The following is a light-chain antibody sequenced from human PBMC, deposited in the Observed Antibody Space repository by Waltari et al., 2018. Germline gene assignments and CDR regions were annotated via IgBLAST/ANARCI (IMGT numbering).Light chain of an antibody. CDR1: QGISNW. J-gene: IGKJ1*01. Sequence: DIQMTQSPSSLSASVGDRVTITCRASQGISNWLAWYQQKPGKAPKLLIYRASNLETGVPSRFSGSGSGTYFTLTISSLQPEDIATYYCQQHDNSPWTFGQWTKVEIK. CDR3: QQHDNSPWT. V-gene: IGKV1-33*01. CDR2: RAS.